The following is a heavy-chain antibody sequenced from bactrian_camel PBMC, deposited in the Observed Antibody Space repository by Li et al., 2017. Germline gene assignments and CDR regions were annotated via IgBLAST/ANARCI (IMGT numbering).Heavy chain of an antibody. CDR2: IDIDGST. D-gene: IGHD6*01. J-gene: IGHJ4*01. V-gene: IGHV3S10*01. Sequence: VQVVEAGGGPVQAGGFLRSSCAASGYTDCIYDMTWFRQAPGKEREFVSRIDIDGSTSYADSVQGRFAISQGHAKNTVSLQMNSLKPEDTAMFFCKAKGVASWYPAYWGQGTQVTVS. CDR1: GYTDCIYD. CDR3: KAKGVASWYPAY.